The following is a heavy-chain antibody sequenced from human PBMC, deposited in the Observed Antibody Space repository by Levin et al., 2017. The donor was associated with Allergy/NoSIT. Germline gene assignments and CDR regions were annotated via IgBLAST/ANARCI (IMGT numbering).Heavy chain of an antibody. CDR2: IWYDGSNK. Sequence: GGSLRLSCAASGFTFSSYGMHWVRQAPGKGLEWVAVIWYDGSNKYYADSVKGRFTISRDNSKNTLYLQMNSLRAEDTAVYYCARVRGYSYGYAVDYWGQGTLVTVSS. J-gene: IGHJ4*02. CDR3: ARVRGYSYGYAVDY. V-gene: IGHV3-33*01. CDR1: GFTFSSYG. D-gene: IGHD5-18*01.